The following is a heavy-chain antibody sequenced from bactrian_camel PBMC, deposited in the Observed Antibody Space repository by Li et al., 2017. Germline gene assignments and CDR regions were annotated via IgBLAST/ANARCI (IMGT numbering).Heavy chain of an antibody. Sequence: HVQLVESGGGSVQAGGSLRLSCIGSRSSLSSFCMGWFRQAPGKEREAVASIYTVDGSTYYADSVKGRFSISQDNAKNTWYLQMNSLKPEDSAMYYCASDELVTRLKGLQTCDPNHYDYPDWGQGTHVTVS. J-gene: IGHJ4*01. CDR2: IYTVDGST. D-gene: IGHD4*01. CDR1: RSSLSSFC. V-gene: IGHV3S63*01. CDR3: ASDELVTRLKGLQTCDPNHYDYPD.